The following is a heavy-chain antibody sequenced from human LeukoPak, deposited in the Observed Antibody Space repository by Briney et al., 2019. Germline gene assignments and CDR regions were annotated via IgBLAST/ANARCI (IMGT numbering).Heavy chain of an antibody. D-gene: IGHD3-10*01. V-gene: IGHV1-2*02. CDR1: GYTLTDSY. Sequence: ASVKVSCKASGYTLTDSYMHWVRQAPGQGLEWMGWINPKTGGTNYAQRLQGRVTMTRDTSIRTAYMELNSLRSDDTAVYYCARDGRLTIFVRGIITEGSPPKNWGQGTLVTVSS. CDR3: ARDGRLTIFVRGIITEGSPPKN. J-gene: IGHJ4*02. CDR2: INPKTGGT.